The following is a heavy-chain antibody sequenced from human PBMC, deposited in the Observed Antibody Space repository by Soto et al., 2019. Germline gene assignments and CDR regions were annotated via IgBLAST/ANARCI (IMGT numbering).Heavy chain of an antibody. V-gene: IGHV5-51*01. CDR1: GYSFTTYW. CDR2: IYPGDSHT. J-gene: IGHJ5*02. Sequence: GEFLKISCTGSGYSFTTYWIAWVRQMPGKGLEWMGIIYPGDSHTQYRTSFQGQVTITADKSISTAYFQWSSLNASDTAMYYCVKLCENNYQYKYYWFDHWGQGTLVTVSS. CDR3: VKLCENNYQYKYYWFDH. D-gene: IGHD4-4*01.